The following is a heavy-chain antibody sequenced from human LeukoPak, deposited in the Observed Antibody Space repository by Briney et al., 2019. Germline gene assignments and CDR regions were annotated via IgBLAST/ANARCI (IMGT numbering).Heavy chain of an antibody. Sequence: SETLSLTCTVSGGSISTYYWSWIRQPPGKGLEWIGYIYNSESTNYNPSLKSRVTISVDTSKNQFSLRLSSVTAADTAVYYCARDVYSSSPNWGQGTLVTVSS. CDR2: IYNSEST. J-gene: IGHJ4*02. D-gene: IGHD6-6*01. V-gene: IGHV4-59*01. CDR3: ARDVYSSSPN. CDR1: GGSISTYY.